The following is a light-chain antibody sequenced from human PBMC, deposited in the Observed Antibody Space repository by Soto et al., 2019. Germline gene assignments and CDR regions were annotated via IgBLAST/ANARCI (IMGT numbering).Light chain of an antibody. Sequence: QSALTQPASVSGSPGQSITISCTGTSSDVGGYNYVSWYQQHPGTAPKLMIYDVSNRPSGVSNRFSGSKSGNAATLTMSGLQAEDEVDDYCSSYTNSSTLMVFGGGTQLTVL. CDR3: SSYTNSSTLMV. CDR1: SSDVGGYNY. J-gene: IGLJ2*01. V-gene: IGLV2-14*01. CDR2: DVS.